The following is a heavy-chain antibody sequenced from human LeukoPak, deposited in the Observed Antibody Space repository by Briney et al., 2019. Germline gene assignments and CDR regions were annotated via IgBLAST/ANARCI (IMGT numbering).Heavy chain of an antibody. D-gene: IGHD4-17*01. CDR3: ATPAYAPHKVYFQH. Sequence: ASVKISCKVSGYTFTDYYMHWVQQAPGQGLEWMGLVDPEDGKTIYAEKFQGRVTITADTSTDTAYMELSSLRFEDTAVYYCATPAYAPHKVYFQHWGQGTLVTVSS. CDR2: VDPEDGKT. V-gene: IGHV1-69-2*01. J-gene: IGHJ1*01. CDR1: GYTFTDYY.